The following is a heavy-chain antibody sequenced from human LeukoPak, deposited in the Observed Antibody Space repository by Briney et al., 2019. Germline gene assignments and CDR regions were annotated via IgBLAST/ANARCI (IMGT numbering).Heavy chain of an antibody. V-gene: IGHV3-30-3*01. Sequence: PGGSLRLSCAASGFTSSSYAMHWVRQAPGKGLEWVAVISYDGSNKYYADSVKGRFTISRDNSKNTLYLQMNSLRAEDTAVYYCARAALRFLEWLFDVGRYDYWGQGTLVTVSS. CDR1: GFTSSSYA. D-gene: IGHD3-3*01. J-gene: IGHJ4*02. CDR3: ARAALRFLEWLFDVGRYDY. CDR2: ISYDGSNK.